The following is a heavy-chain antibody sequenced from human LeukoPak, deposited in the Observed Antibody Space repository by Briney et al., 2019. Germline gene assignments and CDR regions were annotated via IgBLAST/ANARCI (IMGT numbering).Heavy chain of an antibody. CDR3: AKSQSRPFSGSYYFDY. CDR1: GFTFSSYA. J-gene: IGHJ4*02. Sequence: PGGSLRLSCAASGFTFSSYAMSWVRQAPGKGLEWVSAISGSGGSTYYADSVKGRFTISRDNSKNTLYLQMNSLRAGDTAVYYCAKSQSRPFSGSYYFDYWGQGTLVTVSS. V-gene: IGHV3-23*01. D-gene: IGHD1-26*01. CDR2: ISGSGGST.